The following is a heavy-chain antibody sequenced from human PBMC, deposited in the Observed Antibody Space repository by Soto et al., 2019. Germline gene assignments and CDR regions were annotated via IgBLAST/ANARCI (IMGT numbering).Heavy chain of an antibody. V-gene: IGHV4-59*01. J-gene: IGHJ5*02. D-gene: IGHD2-15*01. CDR3: ARDNLEYCSGGSCYSDNWFDP. CDR1: GGSISSDY. CDR2: TYYRGST. Sequence: PEATLALTCTVAGGSISSDYLRVIRQPPGKGLERIGYTYYRGSTTYTPSLKSRVTISVDTSKHQFPLKLSSVTAADTAVYYCARDNLEYCSGGSCYSDNWFDPWGQGTLVTVSS.